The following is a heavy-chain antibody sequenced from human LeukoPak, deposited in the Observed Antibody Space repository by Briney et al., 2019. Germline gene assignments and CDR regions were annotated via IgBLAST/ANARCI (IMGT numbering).Heavy chain of an antibody. J-gene: IGHJ6*02. CDR1: GGSISSGGYY. CDR3: ARDMVRSYYYYDMDV. Sequence: SETLSLTCTVSGGSISSGGYYWSWIRQHPGKGLEWIGYIYYSGSTYYNPSLKSRVTISVDTSKNQFSLKLSSVTAADTAVYYWARDMVRSYYYYDMDVWGQGTTV. V-gene: IGHV4-31*03. D-gene: IGHD3-10*01. CDR2: IYYSGST.